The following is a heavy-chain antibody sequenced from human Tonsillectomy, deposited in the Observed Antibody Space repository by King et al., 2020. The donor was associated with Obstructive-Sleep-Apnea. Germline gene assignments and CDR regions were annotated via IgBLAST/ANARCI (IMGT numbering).Heavy chain of an antibody. CDR3: GRGVAGAGAEFLQQ. CDR2: VCNTGAT. CDR1: GGSFSTYY. Sequence: QLQESGPGLVKPSETLSLTCTVSGGSFSTYYWSWIRQPPGKGLEWIGYVCNTGATNYSPSLQSRVTISVDTSKNQFSLKLSSVTAADTAVYYCGRGVAGAGAEFLQQWGQGTLVTVSS. J-gene: IGHJ1*01. V-gene: IGHV4-59*01. D-gene: IGHD6-19*01.